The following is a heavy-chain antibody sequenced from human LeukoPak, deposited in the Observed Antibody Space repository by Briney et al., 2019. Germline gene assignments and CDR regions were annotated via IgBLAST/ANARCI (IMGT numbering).Heavy chain of an antibody. CDR3: ARDEGRFLEWLSYGMDV. CDR1: GFTFSSYS. Sequence: GGSLRLSCAASGFTFSSYSMNWVRQAPGKGLEWVSSISSSSSYIYYADSVKGRFTISRDNAKNSLYLQMNSLGAEDTAVYYCARDEGRFLEWLSYGMDVWGQGTTVTVSS. CDR2: ISSSSSYI. D-gene: IGHD3-3*01. J-gene: IGHJ6*02. V-gene: IGHV3-21*01.